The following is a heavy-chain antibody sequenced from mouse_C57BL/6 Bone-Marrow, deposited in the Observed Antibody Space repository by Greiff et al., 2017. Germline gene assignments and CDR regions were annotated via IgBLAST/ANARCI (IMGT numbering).Heavy chain of an antibody. CDR1: GYTFTSYD. V-gene: IGHV1-85*01. D-gene: IGHD1-1*01. J-gene: IGHJ1*03. CDR2: IDPRDGST. CDR3: VRVEFDGSSGDWYIDI. Sequence: VKLMESGPELVKPGASVKLSCKASGYTFTSYDINWVKQRPGKGLEWIGWIDPRDGSTKYNETFKGKATLTVDTSSSTAYMELHSLTSENSAVYYCVRVEFDGSSGDWYIDIWGTGTTVTVSS.